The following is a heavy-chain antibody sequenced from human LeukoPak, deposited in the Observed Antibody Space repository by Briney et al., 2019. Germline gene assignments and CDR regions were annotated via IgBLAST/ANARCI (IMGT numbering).Heavy chain of an antibody. J-gene: IGHJ4*02. V-gene: IGHV1-69*13. CDR2: IIPIFGTA. Sequence: ASVKVPCKASGGTFSSYAISWVRQAPGQGLEWMGGIIPIFGTANYAQKFQGRVTITADESTSTAYMELSSLRSEDTAVYYCARDNYYDSSGYLVSWGQGTLVTVSS. CDR3: ARDNYYDSSGYLVS. D-gene: IGHD3-22*01. CDR1: GGTFSSYA.